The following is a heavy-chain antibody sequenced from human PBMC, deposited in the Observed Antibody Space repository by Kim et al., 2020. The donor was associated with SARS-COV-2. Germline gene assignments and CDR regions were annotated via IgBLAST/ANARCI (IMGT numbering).Heavy chain of an antibody. Sequence: ASVKVSCKASGYTFTSYGISWVRQAPGQGLEWMGWISAYNGNTNYAQKLQGRVTMTTDTSTSTAYMELRSLRSDDTAVYYCARVPYVWGSYRYLRSDDWFDPWGQGTLVTVSS. V-gene: IGHV1-18*01. CDR1: GYTFTSYG. CDR2: ISAYNGNT. D-gene: IGHD3-16*02. J-gene: IGHJ5*02. CDR3: ARVPYVWGSYRYLRSDDWFDP.